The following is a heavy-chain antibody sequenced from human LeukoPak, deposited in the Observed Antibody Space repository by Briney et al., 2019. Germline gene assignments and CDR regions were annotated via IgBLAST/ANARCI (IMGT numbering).Heavy chain of an antibody. J-gene: IGHJ6*03. Sequence: ASVKVPCKASGYTFTSYGISWVRQAPGQGLEWMGWISAYNGNTNYAQKLQGRVTMTTDTSTSTAYMELSSLRSEDTAVYYCARVVPPYCGGDCTRFYMDVWGKGTTVTVSS. CDR3: ARVVPPYCGGDCTRFYMDV. D-gene: IGHD2-21*01. V-gene: IGHV1-18*01. CDR1: GYTFTSYG. CDR2: ISAYNGNT.